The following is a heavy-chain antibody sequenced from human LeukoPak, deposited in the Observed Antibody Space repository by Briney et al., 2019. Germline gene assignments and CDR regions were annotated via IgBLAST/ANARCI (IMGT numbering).Heavy chain of an antibody. CDR2: ISGSGGGT. Sequence: GGSLRLSCAASGFTFSSYAMSWVRQAPGKGLEWVSAISGSGGGTYYADSVKGRFTISRDNSKNTLYLQMNSLRAEDTAVYYCAKVGEDYYDSSGYVDYWGQGTLVTVSS. CDR3: AKVGEDYYDSSGYVDY. D-gene: IGHD3-22*01. V-gene: IGHV3-23*01. CDR1: GFTFSSYA. J-gene: IGHJ4*02.